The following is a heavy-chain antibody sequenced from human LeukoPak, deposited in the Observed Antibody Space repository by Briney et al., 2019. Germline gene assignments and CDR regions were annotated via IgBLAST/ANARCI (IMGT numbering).Heavy chain of an antibody. J-gene: IGHJ6*02. CDR1: GFTFSSYA. Sequence: GGSLRLSCAASGFTFSSYAMSWVRQAPGKGLEWVSAISGSGGSTYYADSVKGRFTISRDNSKNTLYLQMNSLRAEDTAVYYCAIALPYCSGGSCYGYYGMDVWGQGTTVTVSS. CDR2: ISGSGGST. CDR3: AIALPYCSGGSCYGYYGMDV. V-gene: IGHV3-23*01. D-gene: IGHD2-15*01.